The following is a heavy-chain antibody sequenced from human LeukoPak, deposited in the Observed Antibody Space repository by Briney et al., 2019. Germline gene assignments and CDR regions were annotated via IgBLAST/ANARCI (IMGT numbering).Heavy chain of an antibody. J-gene: IGHJ6*02. V-gene: IGHV1-18*01. CDR3: AREAIVVVPAADYYYGMDV. CDR2: ISAYNGNT. CDR1: GYTFTSYG. D-gene: IGHD2-2*01. Sequence: ASVKVSCKASGYTFTSYGISWVRQAPGQGLEWMGWISAYNGNTNYAQKLQGRATMTTDTSTSTAYMELRSLRSDDTAVYYCAREAIVVVPAADYYYGMDVWGQGTTATVSS.